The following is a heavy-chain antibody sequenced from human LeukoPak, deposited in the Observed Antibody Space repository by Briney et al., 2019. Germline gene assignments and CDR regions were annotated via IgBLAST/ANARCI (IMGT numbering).Heavy chain of an antibody. J-gene: IGHJ3*02. Sequence: SETLSLTCTVSGGSISSYYWSWIRQPPGKGLEWIGYIYYSGSTNYNPSLKSRVTISVDTSKNQFSLKLSSVTAADTAVYYCARDLDSSSSSRGAFDIWGQGTMVTVSS. V-gene: IGHV4-59*01. CDR2: IYYSGST. CDR3: ARDLDSSSSSRGAFDI. D-gene: IGHD6-6*01. CDR1: GGSISSYY.